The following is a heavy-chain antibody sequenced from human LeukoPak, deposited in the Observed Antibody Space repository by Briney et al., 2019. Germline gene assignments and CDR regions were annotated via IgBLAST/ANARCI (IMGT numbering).Heavy chain of an antibody. CDR2: IYHTGST. J-gene: IGHJ5*02. CDR1: HGSIRSGGYY. CDR3: AQGGVVTTTPRFDP. D-gene: IGHD1-1*01. V-gene: IGHV4-31*03. Sequence: SETLSLTCTVSHGSIRSGGYYWSWLRQHPEKGLEWIGRIYHTGSTHYNASLKSRLTMSVDTSRNQFSLRLDSVTVADTAVYYCAQGGVVTTTPRFDPWGQGTLVTVSS.